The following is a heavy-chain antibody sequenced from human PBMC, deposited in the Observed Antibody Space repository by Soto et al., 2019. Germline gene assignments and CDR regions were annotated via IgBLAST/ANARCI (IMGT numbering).Heavy chain of an antibody. Sequence: GESLKISCKGSGYSFTSYWIGWVRQMPGKGLEWMGIIYPGDSDTRYSPSFQGQVTISADKSISTAYLQWSSLKASGTTMYYCARRQQLVHDAFDTWGQGTMVTVSS. J-gene: IGHJ3*02. D-gene: IGHD6-13*01. CDR1: GYSFTSYW. V-gene: IGHV5-51*01. CDR3: ARRQQLVHDAFDT. CDR2: IYPGDSDT.